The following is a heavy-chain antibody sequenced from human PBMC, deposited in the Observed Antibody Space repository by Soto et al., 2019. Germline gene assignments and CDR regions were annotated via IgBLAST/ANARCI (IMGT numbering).Heavy chain of an antibody. J-gene: IGHJ4*02. Sequence: GGSLRLSCAASGFTFSSYAMSWVRQAPGRGLEWVSSVSISSDGPYYADSVKGRFTISRDNSKNTLYLQLNSLRGEDTATYYFAKNYFFDSWGQGTPVTVSS. CDR2: VSISSDGP. V-gene: IGHV3-23*01. CDR1: GFTFSSYA. CDR3: AKNYFFDS.